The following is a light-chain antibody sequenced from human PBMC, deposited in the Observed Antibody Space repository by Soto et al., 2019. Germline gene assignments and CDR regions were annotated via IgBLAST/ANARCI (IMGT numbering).Light chain of an antibody. CDR2: DDN. CDR3: GSWDSSLSAYV. V-gene: IGLV1-51*01. CDR1: SSNIGGNS. J-gene: IGLJ1*01. Sequence: QSAMTQPPSVSAAPGQKVTISCSGSSSNIGGNSVSWYQQLPGTAPKLLIYDDNKRPSGIPDRSSGSKSGTSATLGITGFQTGDEADYYCGSWDSSLSAYVFGTGTKLTVL.